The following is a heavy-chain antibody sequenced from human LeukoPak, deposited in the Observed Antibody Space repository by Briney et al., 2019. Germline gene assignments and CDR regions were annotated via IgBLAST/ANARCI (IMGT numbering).Heavy chain of an antibody. J-gene: IGHJ4*02. CDR1: GFTVGNNY. Sequence: SGGSLRLSCAASGFTVGNNYMTWVRQGPGRGLEWVSVIYSGGNTYYADSVKGRFTISRDNSKNTLYLQMNSLRAEDTAVYYCARVVSGKFYVYYLDYWGQGTLVTVSS. CDR3: ARVVSGKFYVYYLDY. D-gene: IGHD1-26*01. V-gene: IGHV3-53*01. CDR2: IYSGGNT.